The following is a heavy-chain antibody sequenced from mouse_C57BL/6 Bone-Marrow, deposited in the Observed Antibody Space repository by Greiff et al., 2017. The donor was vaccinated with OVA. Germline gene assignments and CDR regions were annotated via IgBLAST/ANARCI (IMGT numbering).Heavy chain of an antibody. CDR1: GYTFTSYG. CDR3: ARVTVVATGYFDV. Sequence: VQLQQSGAELARPGASVKLSCKASGYTFTSYGISWVKQRTGQGLEWIGEIYPRSGNTYYNEKFKGKATLTADKSSSTAYMELRSLTSEDSAVYFCARVTVVATGYFDVWGTGTTVTVSS. J-gene: IGHJ1*03. D-gene: IGHD1-1*01. CDR2: IYPRSGNT. V-gene: IGHV1-81*01.